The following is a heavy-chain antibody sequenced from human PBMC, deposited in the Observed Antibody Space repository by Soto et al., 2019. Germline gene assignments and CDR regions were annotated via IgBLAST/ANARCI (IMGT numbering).Heavy chain of an antibody. J-gene: IGHJ4*02. Sequence: QVQLVQSGAEVKEPGASVKVSCKTSGYTFTSLDINWVRQAAGQGPEWMGWMSPGNGKTGYAQRFQGRVSMTRDTSISTACMELSSLTFEDTAVYYCARGVNQGVDYWGQGTLVTVSS. V-gene: IGHV1-8*01. CDR2: MSPGNGKT. D-gene: IGHD2-2*01. CDR1: GYTFTSLD. CDR3: ARGVNQGVDY.